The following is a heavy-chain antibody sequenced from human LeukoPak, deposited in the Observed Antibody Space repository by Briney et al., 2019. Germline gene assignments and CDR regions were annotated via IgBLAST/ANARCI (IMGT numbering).Heavy chain of an antibody. V-gene: IGHV3-7*01. CDR1: GFTFSSYW. CDR3: ASGFLDDFWSGHF. J-gene: IGHJ4*02. CDR2: IKQDGSEK. Sequence: GGSLRLSCAASGFTFSSYWMSWVRQAPGKGLEWVANIKQDGSEKYYVGSVKGRFTVSRDNARKSLYLQMNSLRGEDTAVYYCASGFLDDFWSGHFWGQGTPVTVSS. D-gene: IGHD3-3*01.